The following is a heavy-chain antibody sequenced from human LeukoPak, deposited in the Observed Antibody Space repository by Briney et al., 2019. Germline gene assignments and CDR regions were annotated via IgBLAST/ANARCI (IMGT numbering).Heavy chain of an antibody. J-gene: IGHJ4*02. CDR3: ARDGGAYSGSYYGTLDY. V-gene: IGHV3-30-3*01. Sequence: PGGSLRLSCAASGFTFSSYAMHRVRQAPGKGLEWVAVISYDGSNKYYADSVKGRFTISRDNSKNTLYLQMNSLRAEDTAVYYCARDGGAYSGSYYGTLDYWGQGTLVTVSS. CDR2: ISYDGSNK. CDR1: GFTFSSYA. D-gene: IGHD1-26*01.